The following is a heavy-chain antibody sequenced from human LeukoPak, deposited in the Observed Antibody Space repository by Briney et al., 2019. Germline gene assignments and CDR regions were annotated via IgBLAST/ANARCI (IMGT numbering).Heavy chain of an antibody. D-gene: IGHD4-17*01. CDR3: ARHQDYGDYALDY. CDR2: IHYSGST. CDR1: GGSISSYY. V-gene: IGHV4-59*08. Sequence: SSETLSLTCTVSGGSISSYYWSWIRQPPGKGLEWIGYIHYSGSTNYNPSLKSRVTMSVNTSKNQFSLKLSSVTAADTAVYYCARHQDYGDYALDYWGQGTLVTVSS. J-gene: IGHJ4*02.